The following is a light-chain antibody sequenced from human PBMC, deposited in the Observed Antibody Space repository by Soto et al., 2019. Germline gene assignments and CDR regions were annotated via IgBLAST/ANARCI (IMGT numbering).Light chain of an antibody. V-gene: IGKV1-5*03. J-gene: IGKJ4*01. CDR3: QQYNSYPLT. Sequence: DIQMTQSPSTLSASVGDRVTITCLASQSISSWLAWYQKKPGKAPKLLIYKASSLESGVPSRFSGSGSGTEFTLTISSLQPDDFATYYCQQYNSYPLTFGGGTKVDI. CDR2: KAS. CDR1: QSISSW.